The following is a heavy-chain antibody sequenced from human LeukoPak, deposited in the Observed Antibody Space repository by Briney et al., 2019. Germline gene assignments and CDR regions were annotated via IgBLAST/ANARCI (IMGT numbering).Heavy chain of an antibody. CDR3: TRGLLKVRGYHYAYYSD. J-gene: IGHJ4*02. CDR1: GFSFSTYW. CDR2: IDSDGSST. Sequence: GGSLRLSCAASGFSFSTYWMHWVRQPPGKGPVWVSRIDSDGSSTSYADSVKGRFTISRDNAKNTLYLQMNSLRAEDTAVYYCTRGLLKVRGYHYAYYSDWGQGTLVTVSS. V-gene: IGHV3-74*01. D-gene: IGHD5-18*01.